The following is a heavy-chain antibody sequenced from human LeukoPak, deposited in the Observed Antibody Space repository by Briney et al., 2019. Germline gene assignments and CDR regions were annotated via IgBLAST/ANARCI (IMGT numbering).Heavy chain of an antibody. CDR3: ARTDCSSSSCYELDY. Sequence: GGSLRLSCAGSGFTFSDYYMSWIRQAPGKGLERVSCISSSGRTIYYADSVKGRLTISRDNAKNSLYLQMNSLRAEDTAVYYCARTDCSSSSCYELDYWGQGTLVTVSS. D-gene: IGHD2-2*01. J-gene: IGHJ4*02. CDR1: GFTFSDYY. CDR2: ISSSGRTI. V-gene: IGHV3-11*04.